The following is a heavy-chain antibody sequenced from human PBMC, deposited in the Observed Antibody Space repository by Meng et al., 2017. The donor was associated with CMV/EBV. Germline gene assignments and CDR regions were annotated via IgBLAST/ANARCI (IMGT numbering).Heavy chain of an antibody. CDR1: GFTLSSYA. CDR3: ARGGMVRGVIITYHYGMDV. J-gene: IGHJ6*02. Sequence: GGSLRLSCAASGFTLSSYAMHWVRQAPGKGLEWVAVISYDGSNKYYADSVKGRFTISRDNSKNTLYLQMNSLRAEDTAVYYCARGGMVRGVIITYHYGMDVWGQGTTVTVSS. D-gene: IGHD3-10*01. CDR2: ISYDGSNK. V-gene: IGHV3-30*04.